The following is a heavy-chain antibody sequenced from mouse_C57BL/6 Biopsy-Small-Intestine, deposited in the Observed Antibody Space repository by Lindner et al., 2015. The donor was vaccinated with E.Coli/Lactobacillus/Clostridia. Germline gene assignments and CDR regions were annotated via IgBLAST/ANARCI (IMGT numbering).Heavy chain of an antibody. D-gene: IGHD6-5*01. CDR1: GYSFTDYN. V-gene: IGHV1-39*01. CDR3: ARSLRVDYFDY. CDR2: ITPNYGTT. J-gene: IGHJ2*01. Sequence: VQLQESGPELVKPGASVKISCKASGYSFTDYNMNWVKQNNGKSLEWIGVITPNYGTTSYNQKFEGKATLTVDQSSSTAYLQLNSLTSEDSAVYYCARSLRVDYFDYWGQGTTLTVSS.